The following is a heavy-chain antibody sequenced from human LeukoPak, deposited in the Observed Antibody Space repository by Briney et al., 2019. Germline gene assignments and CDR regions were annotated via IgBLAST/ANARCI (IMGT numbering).Heavy chain of an antibody. V-gene: IGHV3-23*01. CDR3: VSGSDTSGYYFY. CDR1: GFTFSSYA. J-gene: IGHJ4*02. D-gene: IGHD3-22*01. Sequence: PGGSLRLSCAASGFTFSSYAMSWVRQAPGKGLEWVSAISGSGGSTYYADSVKGRFTISRDNSKSTLYLQMNSLRAEDTAVYYCVSGSDTSGYYFYWGQGTLVTVSS. CDR2: ISGSGGST.